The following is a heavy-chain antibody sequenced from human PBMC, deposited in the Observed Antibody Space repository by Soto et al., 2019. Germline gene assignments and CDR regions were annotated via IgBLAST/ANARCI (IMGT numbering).Heavy chain of an antibody. CDR2: ISAYNGNT. CDR3: ARRSYSGPPYY. CDR1: GYTFTSYG. V-gene: IGHV1-18*01. Sequence: ASVKVSFKASGYTFTSYGISWVRQAPGQGLEWMGCISAYNGNTNYAQKLQGRVTMTTDTSTSTAYMELRSLRSDDTAVYYCARRSYSGPPYYWGQGTLVTVSS. J-gene: IGHJ4*02. D-gene: IGHD1-26*01.